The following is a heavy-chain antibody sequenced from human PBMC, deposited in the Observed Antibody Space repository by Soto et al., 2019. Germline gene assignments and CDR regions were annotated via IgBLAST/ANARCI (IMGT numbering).Heavy chain of an antibody. V-gene: IGHV5-51*01. J-gene: IGHJ4*02. Sequence: GESLKISCKGSGYSFTSYWIGWVRQMPGKGLEWMGIIYPGDSDTRYSPSFQGQVTISADKSISTAYLQWSSLKASDTAMYYCARHKGDRGSSSPFDYWGQGTLVTVSS. CDR1: GYSFTSYW. CDR2: IYPGDSDT. D-gene: IGHD6-13*01. CDR3: ARHKGDRGSSSPFDY.